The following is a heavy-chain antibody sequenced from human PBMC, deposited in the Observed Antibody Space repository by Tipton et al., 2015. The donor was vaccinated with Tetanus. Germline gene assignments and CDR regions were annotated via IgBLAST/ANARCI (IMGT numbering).Heavy chain of an antibody. CDR3: ARTADNWFDP. J-gene: IGHJ5*02. Sequence: GLVKPSETLSLTCTVSDGSIGSHYWSWIRQPPGKGLEWIGNIYSYNGNTLQNPSLQSRVTISLDKSKNQFSLKLRSVTAADTAIYYCARTADNWFDPWGQGTLVTVSS. CDR2: IYSYNGNT. V-gene: IGHV4-59*04. CDR1: DGSIGSHY. D-gene: IGHD1-1*01.